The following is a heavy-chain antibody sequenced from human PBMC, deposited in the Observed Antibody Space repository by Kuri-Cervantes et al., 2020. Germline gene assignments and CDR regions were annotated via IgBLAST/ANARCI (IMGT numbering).Heavy chain of an antibody. CDR3: ARGVVGLRNWFDP. V-gene: IGHV3-30*03. Sequence: GGSLRLSCAASGFTFSSYAIHWVRQAPGRGLEWVAVISYDGSNKYYADSVKGRFTISRDNSKNTLYLQMNSLRAEDTAVYYCARGVVGLRNWFDPWGQGTLVTVSS. CDR2: ISYDGSNK. D-gene: IGHD4-17*01. J-gene: IGHJ5*02. CDR1: GFTFSSYA.